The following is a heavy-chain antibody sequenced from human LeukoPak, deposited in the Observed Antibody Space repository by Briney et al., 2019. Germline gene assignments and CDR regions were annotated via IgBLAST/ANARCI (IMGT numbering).Heavy chain of an antibody. CDR1: GFTLIDHY. CDR3: ARRNSVTQGLDN. D-gene: IGHD5/OR15-5a*01. J-gene: IGHJ4*02. CDR2: IRNKANSYTT. V-gene: IGHV3-72*01. Sequence: TGGSLRLSCAASGFTLIDHYMDWVRQAPGKGLEWIGRIRNKANSYTTEYAASVKGRFTVSRDDSKNSLFLQMNSLESEDTAVYYCARRNSVTQGLDNWGQGTLVTVSS.